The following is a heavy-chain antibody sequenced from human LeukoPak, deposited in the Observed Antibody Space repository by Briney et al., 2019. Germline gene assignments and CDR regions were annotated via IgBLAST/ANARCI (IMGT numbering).Heavy chain of an antibody. CDR1: GGSISSGSYY. CDR3: ARDRGNGIAAAGPLDY. CDR2: IYTSGST. D-gene: IGHD6-13*01. Sequence: SQTLSLTCTVSGGSISSGSYYWSWIRQPAGKGLEWIGRIYTSGSTNYNPSLKSRVTISVDTSKNQFSLKLSSVTAADTAVYYCARDRGNGIAAAGPLDYWGQGTLVTVSS. J-gene: IGHJ4*02. V-gene: IGHV4-61*02.